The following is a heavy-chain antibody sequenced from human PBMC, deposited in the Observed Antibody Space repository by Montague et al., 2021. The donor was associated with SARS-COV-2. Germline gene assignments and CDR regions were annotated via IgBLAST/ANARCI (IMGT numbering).Heavy chain of an antibody. J-gene: IGHJ4*02. CDR3: ARESFGSADS. Sequence: SLRLSCAASEFTFSYYAMSWVRQPPGKGPEWVSGIYSGGDKKNCPDSVKGRFTISRDTSKNTLYLEMNSLRAEDTGVYYCARESFGSADSWGQGTLVTVSS. V-gene: IGHV3-23*03. CDR2: IYSGGDKK. D-gene: IGHD3-10*01. CDR1: EFTFSYYA.